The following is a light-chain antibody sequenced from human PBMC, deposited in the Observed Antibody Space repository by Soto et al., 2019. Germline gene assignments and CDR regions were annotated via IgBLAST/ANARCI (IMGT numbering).Light chain of an antibody. CDR1: QSISSY. V-gene: IGKV1-39*01. Sequence: DIQMTQSPSSLSASVGDRVTITCRASQSISSYLNWYQQKPGKAPKLLIYAASSLQSGVQSRFSGSGSGTEFTLTISSLQPEDVATYYCQQSYSTPLPFGGGTKVEIK. CDR3: QQSYSTPLP. CDR2: AAS. J-gene: IGKJ4*01.